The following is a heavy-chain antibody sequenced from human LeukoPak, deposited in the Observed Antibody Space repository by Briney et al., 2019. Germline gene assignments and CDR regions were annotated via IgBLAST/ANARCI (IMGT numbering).Heavy chain of an antibody. CDR1: GGSISSSSYY. CDR2: IYYSGST. Sequence: ASETLSLTCTVSGGSISSSSYYWGWIRQPPGKGLEWIGSIYYSGSTYYNPSLKSRVTISVDTSKNQFSLKLSSVTAADTAVYYCARGPLRFHMGFDYWGQGTLVTVSS. V-gene: IGHV4-39*07. CDR3: ARGPLRFHMGFDY. D-gene: IGHD5-12*01. J-gene: IGHJ4*02.